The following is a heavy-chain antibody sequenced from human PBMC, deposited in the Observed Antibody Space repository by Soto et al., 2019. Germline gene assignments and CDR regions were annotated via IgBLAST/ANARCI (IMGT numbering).Heavy chain of an antibody. CDR2: MYYGGRT. D-gene: IGHD2-15*01. CDR1: GGSISSYY. Sequence: SATLSLTCTVSGGSISSYYWIWIRQPPGKGLEWTGYMYYGGRTNYNPSLKSRVTISVDTSKMQVSLKLSSVTAADTAVYFCARGTPSPLIVRSSRGPWFDPWGQGTLVTVSS. V-gene: IGHV4-59*08. J-gene: IGHJ5*02. CDR3: ARGTPSPLIVRSSRGPWFDP.